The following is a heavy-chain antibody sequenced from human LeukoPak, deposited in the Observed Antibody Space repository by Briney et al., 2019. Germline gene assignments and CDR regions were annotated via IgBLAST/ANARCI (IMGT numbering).Heavy chain of an antibody. D-gene: IGHD1-26*01. CDR2: ISDNGGST. CDR3: ARETGGFDY. CDR1: GLTFSSYA. Sequence: GGSLRLSCAASGLTFSSYAMTWVRQAPGKGLEWVSVISDNGGSTHYADSVKGRFTISRDNSKNTLYLQMNSLRAEDTAIYYCARETGGFDYWGQGTLATVSS. J-gene: IGHJ4*02. V-gene: IGHV3-23*01.